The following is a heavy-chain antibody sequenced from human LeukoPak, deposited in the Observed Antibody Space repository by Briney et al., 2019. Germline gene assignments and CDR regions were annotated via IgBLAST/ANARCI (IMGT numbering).Heavy chain of an antibody. CDR1: GFTFSNSA. V-gene: IGHV3-23*01. CDR2: ISGSGGST. J-gene: IGHJ6*04. D-gene: IGHD3-10*02. CDR3: AELGITMIGDV. Sequence: PGGSLRLSCAASGFTFSNSAMSWVRQAPGKGLEWVSTISGSGGSTYYADSVKGRFTISRDNAKNSLYLQMNSLRAEDTAVYYCAELGITMIGDVWGKGTTVTISS.